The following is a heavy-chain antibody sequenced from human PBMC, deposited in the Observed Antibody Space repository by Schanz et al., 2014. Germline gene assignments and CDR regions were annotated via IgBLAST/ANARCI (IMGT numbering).Heavy chain of an antibody. CDR1: GFPFSNPFSNAW. CDR3: AGGPRGGYIEY. Sequence: EVQLVESGGDLVKPGGSLRLSCAASGFPFSNPFSNAWMSWVRQAPGKGLVWVSRINSDGRSTNYADSVKGRFSISRDNARNTLHLQMDSLRDEDTAVYYCAGGPRGGYIEYWGQGTLVIVSS. D-gene: IGHD3-16*01. J-gene: IGHJ4*02. CDR2: INSDGRST. V-gene: IGHV3-74*02.